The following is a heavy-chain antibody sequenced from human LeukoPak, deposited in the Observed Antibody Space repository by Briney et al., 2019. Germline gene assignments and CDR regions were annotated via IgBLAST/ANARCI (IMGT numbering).Heavy chain of an antibody. D-gene: IGHD4-11*01. V-gene: IGHV1-8*01. CDR1: GYTFTSYD. CDR3: ARGVGVAVTTANDY. J-gene: IGHJ4*02. Sequence: ASVTVSCTASGYTFTSYDINGVRQATGQGLEWMGWMNPNSGNTGYAQKFQGRVTMTRNTSISTAYMELSSLRSEDTAVYYCARGVGVAVTTANDYWGQGTLVTVSS. CDR2: MNPNSGNT.